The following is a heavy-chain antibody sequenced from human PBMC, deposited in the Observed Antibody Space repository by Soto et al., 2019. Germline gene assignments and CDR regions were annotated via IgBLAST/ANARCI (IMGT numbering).Heavy chain of an antibody. D-gene: IGHD3-10*01. V-gene: IGHV3-23*01. J-gene: IGHJ6*02. CDR3: ARATYGSGTYYLYYYGMDV. CDR1: GFTFSSYA. CDR2: ISGSGDST. Sequence: GGSLRLSCAASGFTFSSYAMSWVRQAPVKGLELVSVISGSGDSTYADSVKGRFTISRDNSKNTLYLQMNSLRAEDTAVYYCARATYGSGTYYLYYYGMDVWGQGTTVTVSS.